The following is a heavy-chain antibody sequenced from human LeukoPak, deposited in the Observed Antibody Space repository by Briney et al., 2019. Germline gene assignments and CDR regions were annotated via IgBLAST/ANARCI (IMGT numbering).Heavy chain of an antibody. CDR3: ARDRPAYTVVTLNWFDP. J-gene: IGHJ5*02. V-gene: IGHV4-39*07. CDR1: GGSISSSSYY. D-gene: IGHD4-23*01. Sequence: PSETLSLTCTVSGGSISSSSYYWGWIRQPPGKGLEWIGSIYYSGSTYYNPSLKSRVTISVDTSKNQFSLKLSSVTAADTAVYYCARDRPAYTVVTLNWFDPWGQGTLVTVSS. CDR2: IYYSGST.